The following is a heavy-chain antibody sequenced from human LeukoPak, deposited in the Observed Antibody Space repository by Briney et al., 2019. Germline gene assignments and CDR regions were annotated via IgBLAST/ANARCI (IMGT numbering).Heavy chain of an antibody. J-gene: IGHJ4*02. V-gene: IGHV1-2*02. CDR1: GYTFTGYY. D-gene: IGHD3-9*01. CDR2: INPNSGGT. CDR3: ARIPFPYYDILTGYSLPYYFDY. Sequence: ASVTVSCKASGYTFTGYYMHWVRQAPGQGLEWMGWINPNSGGTNYAQKFQGRVTMTRDTSISTAYMELSRLRSDDTAVYYCARIPFPYYDILTGYSLPYYFDYWGQGTLVTVSS.